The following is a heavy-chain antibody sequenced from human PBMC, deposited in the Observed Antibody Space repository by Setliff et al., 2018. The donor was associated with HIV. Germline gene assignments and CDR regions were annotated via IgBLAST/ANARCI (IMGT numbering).Heavy chain of an antibody. D-gene: IGHD3-3*01. V-gene: IGHV4-59*11. J-gene: IGHJ4*02. CDR1: GGSTSGHY. CDR2: IYTTERI. CDR3: AREYYNFWSGYWDY. Sequence: SETLSLTCSFSGGSTSGHYWSWIRQTPGKGLEWIATIYTTERISYNPSLKSRVTMSVDTSTSQFSLRLTSMTAADTAVYYCAREYYNFWSGYWDYWGQGTLVTVS.